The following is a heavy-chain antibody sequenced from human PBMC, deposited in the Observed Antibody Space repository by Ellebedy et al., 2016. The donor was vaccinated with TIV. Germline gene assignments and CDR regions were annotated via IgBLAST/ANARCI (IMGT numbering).Heavy chain of an antibody. V-gene: IGHV1-18*04. D-gene: IGHD3-10*01. CDR3: ARDPSYSGKWYFDP. CDR1: SYTFSSYG. CDR2: ISAYNGNT. Sequence: ASVKVSXKASSYTFSSYGISWVRQAPGQGLEWMGWISAYNGNTNYAQKLQGRVTMTTDTSTSTAYMELRSLRSEDTAVYYCARDPSYSGKWYFDPWGQGTLVTVSS. J-gene: IGHJ5*02.